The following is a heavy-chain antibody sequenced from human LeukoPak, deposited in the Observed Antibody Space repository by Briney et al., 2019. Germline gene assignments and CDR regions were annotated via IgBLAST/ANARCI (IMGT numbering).Heavy chain of an antibody. CDR2: FGHSGTI. D-gene: IGHD4-17*01. CDR1: GFHFSAYD. CDR3: AGYGDYPS. Sequence: GGSLRLSCAASGFHFSAYDMHWVRQAPGEGLEWVAYFGHSGTIYYADSVRGRFTISRDNAKNSLHLQMNRPRADETAVYYCAGYGDYPSWGQGTPVSVSS. J-gene: IGHJ5*02. V-gene: IGHV3-69-1*01.